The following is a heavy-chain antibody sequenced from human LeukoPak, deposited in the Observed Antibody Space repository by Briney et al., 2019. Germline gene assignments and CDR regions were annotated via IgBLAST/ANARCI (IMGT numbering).Heavy chain of an antibody. V-gene: IGHV4-39*02. CDR3: ARRAIVVVPAAEFDY. CDR1: GGSISSSIYY. D-gene: IGHD2-2*01. CDR2: IYYSGRT. Sequence: SETLSLTCTVSGGSISSSIYYWGWIRQPPGKGLEWIGSIYYSGRTYYNPSLKSRVTISVDTSKNHFSLKLSSVTAADTAVYYCARRAIVVVPAAEFDYWGQGTLVTVSS. J-gene: IGHJ4*02.